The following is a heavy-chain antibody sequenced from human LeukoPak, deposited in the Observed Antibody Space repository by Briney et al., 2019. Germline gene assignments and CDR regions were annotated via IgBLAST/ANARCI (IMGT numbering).Heavy chain of an antibody. CDR3: ASDFSGSYGTDY. J-gene: IGHJ4*02. D-gene: IGHD1-26*01. Sequence: GRSLRLSCAASGFTFSSYGMHWVRQAPGKGLEWVAVIWYDGSKKYYADSVKGRFTISRDNSKNTLYLQMNSLRAEDTAVYYCASDFSGSYGTDYWGQGTLVTVSS. CDR2: IWYDGSKK. CDR1: GFTFSSYG. V-gene: IGHV3-33*01.